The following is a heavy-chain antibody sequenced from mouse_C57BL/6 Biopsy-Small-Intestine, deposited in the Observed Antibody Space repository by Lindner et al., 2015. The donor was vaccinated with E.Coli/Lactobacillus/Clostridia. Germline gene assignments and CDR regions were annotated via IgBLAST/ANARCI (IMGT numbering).Heavy chain of an antibody. D-gene: IGHD2-9*01. CDR1: GYTFTSYT. Sequence: VQLQESGAELARPGASVKMSCKASGYTFTSYTMHWVKQRPGQGLEWIGYINPSSGYTKYNQKFKDKATLTADKSSSTAYMQLNSLTSEDSAIYYCAKSYYGYDEDYFDYWGQGTTLTVSS. V-gene: IGHV1-4*01. J-gene: IGHJ2*01. CDR2: INPSSGYT. CDR3: AKSYYGYDEDYFDY.